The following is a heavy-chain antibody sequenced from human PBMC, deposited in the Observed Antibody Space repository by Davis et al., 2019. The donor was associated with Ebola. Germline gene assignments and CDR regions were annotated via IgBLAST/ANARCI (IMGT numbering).Heavy chain of an antibody. Sequence: GESLKISCKGSGYSFTTSWVGWVRQMPGKGLEWMGIIYPDDSHTRYSPSFQGQVTISVDKSISTAYLQWSSLKASDTAMYYCARQGPLLRFLEWSDFDSWGQGTLVTVSS. D-gene: IGHD3-3*01. J-gene: IGHJ4*02. CDR2: IYPDDSHT. V-gene: IGHV5-51*01. CDR3: ARQGPLLRFLEWSDFDS. CDR1: GYSFTTSW.